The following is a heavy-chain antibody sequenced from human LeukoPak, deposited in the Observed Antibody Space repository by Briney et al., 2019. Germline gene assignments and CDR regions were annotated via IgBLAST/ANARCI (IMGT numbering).Heavy chain of an antibody. V-gene: IGHV1-8*01. D-gene: IGHD3-3*01. CDR2: MNPNRGNT. CDR1: GYTFTSYD. CDR3: ARTTYDFWSGYYDFDS. Sequence: ASVKVSCKASGYTFTSYDINWVRQATGQGLEWMGWMNPNRGNTGYAQKFQGRVTMTRNTSISTAYMELSSLRSEDTAVYYCARTTYDFWSGYYDFDSWGQGTLVTVSS. J-gene: IGHJ4*02.